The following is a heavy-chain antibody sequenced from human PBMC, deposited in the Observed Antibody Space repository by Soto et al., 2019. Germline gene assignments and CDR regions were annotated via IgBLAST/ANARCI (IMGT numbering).Heavy chain of an antibody. J-gene: IGHJ4*02. CDR2: TSDSGGST. V-gene: IGHV3-23*01. CDR3: AKGGLSSFGVMDY. Sequence: EVQLLESGGGLVQPGGSLRLSCAASGFIFSNHAMSWVRQSPGKGLEWVSGTSDSGGSTYYADSVKGRFTISRDNSKNTLYLQMNSLRAEDTAVYYCAKGGLSSFGVMDYWGQGALVTVSS. CDR1: GFIFSNHA. D-gene: IGHD3-16*01.